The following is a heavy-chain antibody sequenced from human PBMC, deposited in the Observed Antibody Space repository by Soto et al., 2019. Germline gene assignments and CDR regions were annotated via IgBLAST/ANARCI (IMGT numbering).Heavy chain of an antibody. J-gene: IGHJ4*02. Sequence: SGPTLVNPTQTLTLTCTFSGFSLSTSGMCVSWIRQPPGKALEWLARIDWDDDKYYSTSLKTRLTISKDTSKNQVALTMTNMNPVDTATYYCTRIRKLGSPHFDYWGQGTLVTVSS. V-gene: IGHV2-70*11. D-gene: IGHD2-15*01. CDR1: GFSLSTSGMC. CDR3: TRIRKLGSPHFDY. CDR2: IDWDDDK.